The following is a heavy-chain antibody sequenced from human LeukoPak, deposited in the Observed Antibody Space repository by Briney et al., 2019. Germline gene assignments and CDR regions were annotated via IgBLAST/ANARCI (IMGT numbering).Heavy chain of an antibody. CDR3: ARGHHFEWFGELLHTHFDY. D-gene: IGHD3-10*01. Sequence: SETLSLTCAVYGGSFSGYYWSWIRQPPGKELEWIGEINHSGSTNYNPSLKSRVTISVDTSKNQFSLKLSSVTAADTAVYYCARGHHFEWFGELLHTHFDYWGQGTLVTVSS. CDR1: GGSFSGYY. CDR2: INHSGST. J-gene: IGHJ4*02. V-gene: IGHV4-34*01.